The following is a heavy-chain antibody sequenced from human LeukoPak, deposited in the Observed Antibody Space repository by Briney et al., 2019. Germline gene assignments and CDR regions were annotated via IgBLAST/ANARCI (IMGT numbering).Heavy chain of an antibody. CDR3: AKATGTLGN. D-gene: IGHD1-1*01. Sequence: SGGSLRLSCAASGFTFSSYAMSWVRQAPGKGLEWVSTISNGDDSTYYADSVKGRFTISRSNSKNTLYLQMNSLTAEDTAIYYCAKATGTLGNWGQGTLVTVSA. V-gene: IGHV3-23*01. CDR2: ISNGDDST. J-gene: IGHJ4*02. CDR1: GFTFSSYA.